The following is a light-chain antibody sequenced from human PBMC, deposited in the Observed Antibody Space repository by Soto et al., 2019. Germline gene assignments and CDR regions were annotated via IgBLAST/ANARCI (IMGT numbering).Light chain of an antibody. CDR2: GVS. CDR1: RSVSSTY. CDR3: QQYGNSPFT. V-gene: IGKV3-20*01. Sequence: EIGLTQYPATLSLSPGERGTLSCRASRSVSSTYLAWYQQKPGQAPRLLMYGVSTRATGIPDRFSGSGSGTDFTLTISRLEPEDFAIYYCQQYGNSPFTFGPGTKVDIK. J-gene: IGKJ3*01.